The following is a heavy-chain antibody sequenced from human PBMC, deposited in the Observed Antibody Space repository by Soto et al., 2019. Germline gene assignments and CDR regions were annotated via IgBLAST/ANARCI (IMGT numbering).Heavy chain of an antibody. J-gene: IGHJ4*02. CDR2: IIPIFGTA. CDR3: AAPYGSGSYYNGFDY. CDR1: GGTFSSYA. D-gene: IGHD3-10*01. V-gene: IGHV1-69*12. Sequence: QVQLVQSGAEVKKPGSSVKVSCKASGGTFSSYAISWVRQAPGQGLEWMGGIIPIFGTANYAQKFQGRGTMTADESTSTAYMGLSSLRSEDTAVYYCAAPYGSGSYYNGFDYWGQGTLVTVSS.